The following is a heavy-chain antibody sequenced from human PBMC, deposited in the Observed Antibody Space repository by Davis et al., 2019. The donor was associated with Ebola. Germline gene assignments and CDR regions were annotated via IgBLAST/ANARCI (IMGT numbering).Heavy chain of an antibody. D-gene: IGHD1-1*01. CDR1: GFTFSSYW. CDR2: ISSSGSTI. CDR3: ARDRERSPRTGYGMDV. J-gene: IGHJ6*02. V-gene: IGHV3-48*04. Sequence: GESLKISCAASGFTFSSYWMSWVRQAPGKGLEWVSYISSSGSTIYYAESVKGRFTISRDNAKNSLYLQMNSLRAEDTAVYYCARDRERSPRTGYGMDVWGQGTTVTVSS.